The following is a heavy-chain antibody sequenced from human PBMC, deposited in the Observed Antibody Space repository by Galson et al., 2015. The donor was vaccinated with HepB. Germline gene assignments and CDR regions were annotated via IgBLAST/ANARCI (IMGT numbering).Heavy chain of an antibody. CDR1: GYTFTSYY. D-gene: IGHD6-19*01. V-gene: IGHV1-46*01. CDR3: ARTKPGIAVAGMGYGWFDP. Sequence: SVKVSCKASGYTFTSYYMHWVRQAPGQGLEWMGIINPSGGSTSYAQKFQGRVTMTRDTSTSTVYMELSSLRSEDTAVYYCARTKPGIAVAGMGYGWFDPWGQGTLVTVSS. CDR2: INPSGGST. J-gene: IGHJ5*02.